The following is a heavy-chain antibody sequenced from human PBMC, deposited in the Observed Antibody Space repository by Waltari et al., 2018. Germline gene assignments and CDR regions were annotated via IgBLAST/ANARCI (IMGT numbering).Heavy chain of an antibody. V-gene: IGHV4-59*01. CDR3: ARGLDGGDRSVEFQH. J-gene: IGHJ1*01. Sequence: QVQLQESGPGLVKPSETLSLTCTVSGGSISSYYWSWIRQPPGKGLEWIGYIYYSGSTNYNPSLKSRVTISVDTSKNQFSLKLGSVTAADTAVYYCARGLDGGDRSVEFQHWGQGTLVTVSS. CDR2: IYYSGST. CDR1: GGSISSYY. D-gene: IGHD2-21*02.